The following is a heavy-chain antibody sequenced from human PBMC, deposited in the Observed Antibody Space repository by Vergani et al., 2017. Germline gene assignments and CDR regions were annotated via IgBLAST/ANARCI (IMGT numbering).Heavy chain of an antibody. V-gene: IGHV1-18*01. D-gene: IGHD3-10*01. CDR3: ARDSGFGELLPNPSGYFDP. J-gene: IGHJ5*02. Sequence: QVQLVQSGAEVKKPGASVKVSCKASGYTFTSYGISWVRQAPGQGLEWMGWISAYNGNTNYAQKLQGRVTMTTDTSTRTAYMGLRSLGSDDTAVYYCARDSGFGELLPNPSGYFDPWGQGTLVTVSS. CDR2: ISAYNGNT. CDR1: GYTFTSYG.